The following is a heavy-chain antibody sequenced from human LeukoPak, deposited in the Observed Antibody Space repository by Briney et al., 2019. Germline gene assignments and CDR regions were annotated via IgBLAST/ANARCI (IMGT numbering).Heavy chain of an antibody. J-gene: IGHJ4*02. CDR3: ARDVGGYAFDY. CDR2: MSYDGSHK. Sequence: GGSLRLSCVASGFSFISYTMHWVRQAPGKGLEWVAVMSYDGSHKYLADSVKGRFTISRDNSKNTLYLRMNSLRVEDTAIYYCARDVGGYAFDYWGQGTLVTVSS. V-gene: IGHV3-30*04. D-gene: IGHD5-12*01. CDR1: GFSFISYT.